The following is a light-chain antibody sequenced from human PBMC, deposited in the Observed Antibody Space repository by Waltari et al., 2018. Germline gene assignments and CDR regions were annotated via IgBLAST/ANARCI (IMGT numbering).Light chain of an antibody. CDR3: AVWDDRLSGR. Sequence: QSALTQPPSAYGTPGQRVTISCSGSYSNIGSNNVYWFQQPPGTPPNLLIQRNAPRPSGVPARFSGSKSGTSASLAISGLRSEDEGDYFCAVWDDRLSGRFGGGTKLTVL. J-gene: IGLJ3*02. V-gene: IGLV1-47*01. CDR2: RNA. CDR1: YSNIGSNN.